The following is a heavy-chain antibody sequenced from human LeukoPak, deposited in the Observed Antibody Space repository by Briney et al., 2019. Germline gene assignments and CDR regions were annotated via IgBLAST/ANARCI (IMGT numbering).Heavy chain of an antibody. D-gene: IGHD3-22*01. CDR2: IYYSGST. J-gene: IGHJ4*02. CDR1: GGSISSGGYY. CDR3: ARETTYYYGSSGLFSVGDY. V-gene: IGHV4-31*03. Sequence: SQTLSLTCTVSGGSISSGGYYWSWIRQHPGKGLEWIGYIYYSGSTYYNPSLKSRVTISVDTSKNQFSLKLSSVTAADTAVYYCARETTYYYGSSGLFSVGDYWGQGTLVTVSS.